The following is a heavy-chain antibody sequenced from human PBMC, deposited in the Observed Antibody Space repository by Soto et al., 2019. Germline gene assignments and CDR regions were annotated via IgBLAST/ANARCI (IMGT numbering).Heavy chain of an antibody. V-gene: IGHV3-23*01. CDR2: ISGSGGST. CDR3: AKGQRYFDWSPAAFDY. J-gene: IGHJ4*02. Sequence: PGGSLRLSCAASGFTFSSYAMSGVRQAPGKGLEWVSAISGSGGSTYYADSVKGRFTISRDNSKNTLYLQMNSLRAEDTAVYYCAKGQRYFDWSPAAFDYWGQGTLVTVSS. D-gene: IGHD3-9*01. CDR1: GFTFSSYA.